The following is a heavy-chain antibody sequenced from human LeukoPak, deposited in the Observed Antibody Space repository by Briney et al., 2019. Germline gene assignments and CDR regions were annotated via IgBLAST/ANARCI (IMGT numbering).Heavy chain of an antibody. CDR2: ISGSGGTT. Sequence: PGGSLRLSCAASEFTFSSYAMTCVRHAPGKGLEWVSAISGSGGTTYYADSVRDRFTISRYNSKNTLYLQMNSLSAEDTAIYYCAKDRGQLGFPDYWGQGTLVTVTS. D-gene: IGHD6-6*01. V-gene: IGHV3-23*01. CDR3: AKDRGQLGFPDY. J-gene: IGHJ4*02. CDR1: EFTFSSYA.